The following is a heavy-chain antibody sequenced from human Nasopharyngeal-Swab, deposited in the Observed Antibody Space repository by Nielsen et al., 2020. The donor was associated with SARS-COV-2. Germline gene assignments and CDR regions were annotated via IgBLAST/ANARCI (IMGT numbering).Heavy chain of an antibody. Sequence: VRQAPGKGLEWVAVISYDGSNKYYADSVKGRFTISRDNSKNTLYLQMNSLRAGDTAVYCCAREKLGQDCGGDCYYFDYWGQGTLVTVSS. J-gene: IGHJ4*02. CDR3: AREKLGQDCGGDCYYFDY. CDR2: ISYDGSNK. D-gene: IGHD2-21*02. V-gene: IGHV3-30-3*01.